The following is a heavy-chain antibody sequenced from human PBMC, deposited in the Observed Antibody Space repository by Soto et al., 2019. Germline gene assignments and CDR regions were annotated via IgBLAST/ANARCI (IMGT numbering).Heavy chain of an antibody. J-gene: IGHJ3*02. CDR1: GGTFGGHG. CDR3: ARARWLGAFDI. V-gene: IGHV3-21*01. D-gene: IGHD3-22*01. CDR2: ISSSSSYI. Sequence: PQRDPCAAAGGTFGGHGRNCVRKAPGKGLEWVSSISSSSSYIYYADSVKGRFTISRDNAKNSLYLQMNSLRAEDTAVYYCARARWLGAFDIWGQGTMVTVSS.